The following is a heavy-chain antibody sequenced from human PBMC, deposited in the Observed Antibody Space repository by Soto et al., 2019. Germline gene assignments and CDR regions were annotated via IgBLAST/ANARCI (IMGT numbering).Heavy chain of an antibody. J-gene: IGHJ4*02. CDR1: GISVSTSDYY. Sequence: SETLSLTCTVSGISVSTSDYYWGWVRQPPGKGLDWIGNIYYSGSTFYNPSLRCRVTLSVDTSKNQFSLRLNSVTAADTAVYFCAGFVVPASRNSDFDYWGQGTLVTVSS. CDR3: AGFVVPASRNSDFDY. CDR2: IYYSGST. V-gene: IGHV4-39*01. D-gene: IGHD2-15*01.